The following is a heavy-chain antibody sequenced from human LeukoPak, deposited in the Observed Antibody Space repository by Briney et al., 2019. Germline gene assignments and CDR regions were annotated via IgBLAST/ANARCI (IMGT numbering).Heavy chain of an antibody. J-gene: IGHJ6*02. Sequence: SETLSLTCTVSGGSISSYYWSWIRQPPGKGLEWIGYIYYSGSTSYNPSLKSRVTISVDTSKNQFSLKLSSVTAADTAVYYCARGLHYCSSTSCYYYYGMDVWGQGTTVTVSS. CDR1: GGSISSYY. D-gene: IGHD2-2*01. V-gene: IGHV4-59*12. CDR3: ARGLHYCSSTSCYYYYGMDV. CDR2: IYYSGST.